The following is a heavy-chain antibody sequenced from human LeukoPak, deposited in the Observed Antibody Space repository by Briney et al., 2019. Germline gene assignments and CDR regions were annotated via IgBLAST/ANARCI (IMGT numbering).Heavy chain of an antibody. V-gene: IGHV4-39*07. CDR2: IYYSGST. D-gene: IGHD3-22*01. Sequence: PSETLSLTCTVSGGSISSSSYYWGWLRQPPGKGLEWIGSIYYSGSTYYNPSLKSRVTISVDTSKNQFSLKLSSVTAADTAVYYCARVSVSSGYPYYFDYWGQGTLVTVSS. J-gene: IGHJ4*02. CDR3: ARVSVSSGYPYYFDY. CDR1: GGSISSSSYY.